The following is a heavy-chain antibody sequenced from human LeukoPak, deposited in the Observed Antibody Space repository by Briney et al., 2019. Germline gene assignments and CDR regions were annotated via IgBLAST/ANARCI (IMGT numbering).Heavy chain of an antibody. CDR2: IASSDGHT. Sequence: GASVKVSCKASGYPFNIYYMHWIRQAPGQGLEWMGLIASSDGHTNYTQKFQGRLTMTRDTSTSTAYMELRSLRSDDTAVYYCASRGGDYYDSSGYLWDYWGQGTLVTVSS. J-gene: IGHJ4*02. V-gene: IGHV1-46*02. D-gene: IGHD3-22*01. CDR3: ASRGGDYYDSSGYLWDY. CDR1: GYPFNIYY.